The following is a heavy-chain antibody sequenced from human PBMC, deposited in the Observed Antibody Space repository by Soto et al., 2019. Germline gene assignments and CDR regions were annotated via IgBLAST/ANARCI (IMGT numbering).Heavy chain of an antibody. V-gene: IGHV4-31*03. Sequence: SETLSLTCSVSGAALNSGNYYWSWIRQVPGKGLEWIGHIYVTGAVDYNPSLRDRITISQDTSERQFSLNLRLVTAADTAVYYCARLRIATNNYKWFDPWGQGTQVTVSS. CDR2: IYVTGAV. CDR3: ARLRIATNNYKWFDP. CDR1: GAALNSGNYY. J-gene: IGHJ5*02. D-gene: IGHD2-21*01.